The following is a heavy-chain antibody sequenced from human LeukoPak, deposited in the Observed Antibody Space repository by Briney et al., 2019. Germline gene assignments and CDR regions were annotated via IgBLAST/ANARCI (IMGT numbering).Heavy chain of an antibody. CDR3: ARVPTPNYYDKRSWFDP. D-gene: IGHD3-22*01. J-gene: IGHJ5*02. CDR2: INHSGST. V-gene: IGHV4-34*01. CDR1: GGSFSGYY. Sequence: SETLSPTCAVYGGSFSGYYWSWIRQPPGKGLEWIGEINHSGSTNYNPSLKSRVTISVDTSKNQFSLKLSSVTAADTAVYYCARVPTPNYYDKRSWFDPWGQGTLVTVSS.